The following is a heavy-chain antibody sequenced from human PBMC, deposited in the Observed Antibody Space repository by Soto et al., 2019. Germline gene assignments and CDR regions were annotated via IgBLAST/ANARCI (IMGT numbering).Heavy chain of an antibody. J-gene: IGHJ6*02. D-gene: IGHD1-26*01. CDR3: ARGPLRGSYWRDYYYYGMDV. V-gene: IGHV3-7*05. Sequence: PGGSLRLSCAASGFTFSSYWMSWVRQAPGKGLEWVANIKQDGSEKYYVDSVKGRFTISRDNAKNSLYLQMNSLRAEDTAVYYCARGPLRGSYWRDYYYYGMDVWGQGTTVTVSS. CDR2: IKQDGSEK. CDR1: GFTFSSYW.